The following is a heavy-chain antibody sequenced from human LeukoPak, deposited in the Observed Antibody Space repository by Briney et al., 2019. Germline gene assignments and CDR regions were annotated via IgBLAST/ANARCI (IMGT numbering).Heavy chain of an antibody. J-gene: IGHJ4*01. CDR3: ARCDLPYYDFDR. CDR2: ISADTGNT. CDR1: GYSFNNYG. V-gene: IGHV1-18*01. Sequence: GGSVNLSCKTSGYSFNNYGLTWVRHAPGQGLEWMGWISADTGNTNFARHLQSRVIMTTDTSTNTGFIELSGLRSDDTAVYYCARCDLPYYDFDRWGQGRLVSVSS. D-gene: IGHD3-9*01.